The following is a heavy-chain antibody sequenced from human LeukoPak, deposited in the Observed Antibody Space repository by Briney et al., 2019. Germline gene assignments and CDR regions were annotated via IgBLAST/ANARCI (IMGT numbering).Heavy chain of an antibody. J-gene: IGHJ4*02. CDR1: GFTFSSYG. Sequence: GRSLRLSCAASGFTFSSYGMHWVRQAPGKGLEWVAVISYDGSNKYYADSVKGRFTISRDNSKNTLYLQMNSLRAEDTAVYYCAKDVRSGYLTNYFDYWGQGTLVTVSS. V-gene: IGHV3-30*18. CDR2: ISYDGSNK. CDR3: AKDVRSGYLTNYFDY. D-gene: IGHD3-3*01.